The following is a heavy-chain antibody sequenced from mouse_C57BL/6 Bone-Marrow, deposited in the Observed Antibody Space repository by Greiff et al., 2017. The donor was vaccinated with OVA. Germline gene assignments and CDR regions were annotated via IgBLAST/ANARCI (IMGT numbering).Heavy chain of an antibody. J-gene: IGHJ3*01. V-gene: IGHV1-52*01. CDR2: IDPSDSET. Sequence: QVQLKQPGAELVRPGSSVKLSCKASGYTFTSYWMHWVKQRPIQGLEWIGNIDPSDSETHYNQKFKDKATLTVDKSSSTAYMQLSSLTSEDSAVYYCARENYDYDVGFAYWGQGTLVTVSA. CDR1: GYTFTSYW. D-gene: IGHD2-4*01. CDR3: ARENYDYDVGFAY.